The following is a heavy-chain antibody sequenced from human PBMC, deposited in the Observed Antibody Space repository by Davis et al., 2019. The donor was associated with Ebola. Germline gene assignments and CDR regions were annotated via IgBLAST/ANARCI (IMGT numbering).Heavy chain of an antibody. CDR2: IYYSGST. Sequence: SATLSLPSPVSGGSLSNYYLSWVRQPPGKGLGWIGYIYYSGSTNYNPSLKSRVTISVDTSKNQFSLKLSSVTAADTAVYYCARGSAYYYGSGSYRGYGMDVWGQGTTVTVSS. CDR1: GGSLSNYY. V-gene: IGHV4-59*01. J-gene: IGHJ6*02. CDR3: ARGSAYYYGSGSYRGYGMDV. D-gene: IGHD3-10*01.